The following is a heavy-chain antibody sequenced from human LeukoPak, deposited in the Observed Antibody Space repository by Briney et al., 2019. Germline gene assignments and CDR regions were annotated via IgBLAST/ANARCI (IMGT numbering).Heavy chain of an antibody. J-gene: IGHJ6*03. D-gene: IGHD3-3*01. Sequence: SETLSLTCAVYGGSFSGYYWSWIRQPPGKGLEWIGEINHSGSTNYNPSLKSRVTISVDTSKNQFSLKLSSVTAADTAVYYCARGLGGYYDFWSGYYTGRAYYYYMDVWGKGTTVTVSS. CDR1: GGSFSGYY. CDR2: INHSGST. V-gene: IGHV4-34*01. CDR3: ARGLGGYYDFWSGYYTGRAYYYYMDV.